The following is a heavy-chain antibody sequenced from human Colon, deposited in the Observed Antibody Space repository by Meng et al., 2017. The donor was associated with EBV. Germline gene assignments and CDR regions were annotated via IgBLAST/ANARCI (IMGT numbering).Heavy chain of an antibody. CDR1: GGTINSGDYY. Sequence: HVRLRGSGPVLVEPFQTLPLTSTVAGGTINSGDYYWSWNRQPPGKGLEWIGYIYYTGSTYYNPSLKSRVTISMDTSKNQFSLRLSSVTAADTAVYYCARNYYFDYWGQGTLVTVSS. CDR3: ARNYYFDY. V-gene: IGHV4-30-4*01. J-gene: IGHJ4*02. CDR2: IYYTGST.